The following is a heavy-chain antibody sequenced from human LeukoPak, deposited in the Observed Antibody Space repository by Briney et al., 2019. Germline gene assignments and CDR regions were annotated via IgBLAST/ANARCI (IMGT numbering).Heavy chain of an antibody. J-gene: IGHJ4*02. CDR1: GYTFTSYD. D-gene: IGHD3-16*01. CDR2: IIPIFGTA. Sequence: ASVKVSCKASGYTFTSYDINWVRQATGQGLEWVGGIIPIFGTANYAQKFQGRVTITADKSTRTAYMELSSLRSEDTAVYYCARDNDSRDPPHFDYWGQGTLVTVSS. V-gene: IGHV1-69*06. CDR3: ARDNDSRDPPHFDY.